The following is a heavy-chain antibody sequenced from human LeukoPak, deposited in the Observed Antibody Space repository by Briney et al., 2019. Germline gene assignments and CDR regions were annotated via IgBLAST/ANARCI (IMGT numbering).Heavy chain of an antibody. CDR3: ARDFSPPYTSMEDAFDI. J-gene: IGHJ3*02. V-gene: IGHV3-21*01. Sequence: GGSLRLSCTPSGFTFASYSMNWVRQAPGKGLEWVSSISSTRSNIYYADSVKGRFTVSRDNARDTLYLQMNSLRAEDTAVCYCARDFSPPYTSMEDAFDIWGQGTMVTVSS. CDR1: GFTFASYS. D-gene: IGHD6-13*01. CDR2: ISSTRSNI.